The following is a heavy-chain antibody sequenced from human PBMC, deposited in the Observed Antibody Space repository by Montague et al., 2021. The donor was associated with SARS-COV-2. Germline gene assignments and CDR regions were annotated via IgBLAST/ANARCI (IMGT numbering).Heavy chain of an antibody. J-gene: IGHJ4*02. Sequence: SETLSLTCTVSGGSISSSSYYWGWIRQPPGEGLEWIGSIYYSGSTYYXPSLKSRVTISVDTSKDQFSLRLTSLTAADTAVYYCARSISSSGARDNWGQGILVTVS. V-gene: IGHV4-39*07. CDR2: IYYSGST. CDR3: ARSISSSGARDN. D-gene: IGHD3-22*01. CDR1: GGSISSSSYY.